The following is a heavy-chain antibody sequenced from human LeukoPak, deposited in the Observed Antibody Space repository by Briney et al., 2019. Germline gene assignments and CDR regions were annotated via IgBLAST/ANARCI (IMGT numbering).Heavy chain of an antibody. D-gene: IGHD3-10*01. Sequence: GGSLRLSCAASGFTFSTHWMLWVRQAPGKGLVWVSRIYGDGSSTTYADSVKGRFTTSRDNSNNTLYLQMNSLRADDTAVYYCARGGTSGGIDHWGQGTLVTVSS. CDR2: IYGDGSST. CDR3: ARGGTSGGIDH. J-gene: IGHJ4*02. CDR1: GFTFSTHW. V-gene: IGHV3-74*01.